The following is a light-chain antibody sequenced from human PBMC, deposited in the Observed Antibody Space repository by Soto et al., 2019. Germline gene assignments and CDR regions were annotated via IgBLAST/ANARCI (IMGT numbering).Light chain of an antibody. V-gene: IGKV3-20*01. CDR3: QQYGRSPYT. CDR1: QTVSSTY. J-gene: IGKJ2*01. CDR2: AAS. Sequence: EIVLTQSPGTLSLSPGERATLSCRASQTVSSTYLAWYQQKPGQTPRLLIYAASSRATGIPDRFSGSGSGTDFTLTINRLEPEDFAVYYCQQYGRSPYTFGQGTKLEIK.